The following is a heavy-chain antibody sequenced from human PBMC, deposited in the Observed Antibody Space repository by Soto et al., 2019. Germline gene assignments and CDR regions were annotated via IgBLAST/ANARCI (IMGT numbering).Heavy chain of an antibody. Sequence: EVQLVESGGDLVQPGGSARLSCAASGFSVSGWYMDWVRQAPGKGLEWAARLKDRSQNYATEYAASVKGRFTVSRHPSQNSIFLQMNSLKIEDTAVYYCAREGDARWLDSWGQGTLVTVS. J-gene: IGHJ5*01. CDR1: GFSVSGWY. CDR2: LKDRSQNYAT. V-gene: IGHV3-72*01. CDR3: AREGDARWLDS. D-gene: IGHD1-26*01.